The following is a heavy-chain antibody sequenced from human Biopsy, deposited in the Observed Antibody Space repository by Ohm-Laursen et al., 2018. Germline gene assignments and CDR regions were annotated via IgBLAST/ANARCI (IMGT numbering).Heavy chain of an antibody. Sequence: SQTLSLTCTVSGGSVSSGGFYWSWIRQHPGRGLEWIGYIYHSGTTSYNPSLKSLVTISVDTSKNQFSLKLNSVTPADTAVYYCARRPYGGTRYWYFDLWGRGTLVTVSS. V-gene: IGHV4-31*01. D-gene: IGHD4-23*01. CDR2: IYHSGTT. J-gene: IGHJ2*01. CDR1: GGSVSSGGFY. CDR3: ARRPYGGTRYWYFDL.